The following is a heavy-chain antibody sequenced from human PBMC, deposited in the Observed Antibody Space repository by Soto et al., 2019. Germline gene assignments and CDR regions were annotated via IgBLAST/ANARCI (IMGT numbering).Heavy chain of an antibody. V-gene: IGHV3-30*18. D-gene: IGHD2-15*01. CDR3: AKDQQPGGKFYYYGMDV. CDR2: ISYDGSNK. Sequence: GGSLRLSCAASGFTFSSYGMHWVRQAPGKGLEWVAVISYDGSNKYYADSVKGRFTISRDNSKNTLYLQMNSLRAEDTAVYYCAKDQQPGGKFYYYGMDVWGQGTTVTVSS. CDR1: GFTFSSYG. J-gene: IGHJ6*02.